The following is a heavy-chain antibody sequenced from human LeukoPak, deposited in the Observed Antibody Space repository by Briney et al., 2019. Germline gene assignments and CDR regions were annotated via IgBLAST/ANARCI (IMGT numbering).Heavy chain of an antibody. J-gene: IGHJ4*02. CDR1: GGSISSGSYY. CDR2: IYTSGST. CDR3: ARWGRPFTVTTNLDY. V-gene: IGHV4-61*02. Sequence: SETLSLTCTVSGGSISSGSYYWSWIRQPAGKGLEWIGRIYTSGSTNYNPSLKSRVTISVDTSKNQFSLKLSSVTAADTAVYYCARWGRPFTVTTNLDYWGQGTLVTVSS. D-gene: IGHD4-17*01.